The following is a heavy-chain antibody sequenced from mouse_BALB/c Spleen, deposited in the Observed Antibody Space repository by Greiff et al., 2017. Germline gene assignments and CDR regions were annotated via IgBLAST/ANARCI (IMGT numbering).Heavy chain of an antibody. CDR1: GFTFSSYT. V-gene: IGHV5-9*03. D-gene: IGHD2-1*01. Sequence: EVQVVESGGGLVKPGGSLKLSCAASGFTFSSYTMSWVRQTPEKRLEWVATISSGGGNTYYPDSVKGRFTISRDNAKNNLYLQMSSLRSEDTALYYCARGGNYVDWYFDVWGAGTTVTVSS. CDR2: ISSGGGNT. CDR3: ARGGNYVDWYFDV. J-gene: IGHJ1*01.